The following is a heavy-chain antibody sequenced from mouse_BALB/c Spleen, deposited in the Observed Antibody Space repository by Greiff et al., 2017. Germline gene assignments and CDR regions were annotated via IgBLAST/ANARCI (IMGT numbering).Heavy chain of an antibody. V-gene: IGHV14-3*02. CDR2: IDPANGNT. J-gene: IGHJ3*01. Sequence: EVKLQESGAELVKPGASVKLSCTASGFNIKDTYMHWVKQRPEQGLEWIGRIDPANGNTKYDPKFQGKATITADTSSNTAYLQLSSLTSEDTAVYYCAMNWDVYWFAYWGQGTLVTVSA. D-gene: IGHD4-1*01. CDR1: GFNIKDTY. CDR3: AMNWDVYWFAY.